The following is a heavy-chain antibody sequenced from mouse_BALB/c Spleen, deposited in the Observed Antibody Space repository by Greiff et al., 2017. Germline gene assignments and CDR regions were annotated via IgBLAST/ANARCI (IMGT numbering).Heavy chain of an antibody. V-gene: IGHV5-17*02. CDR2: ISSGSSTI. D-gene: IGHD2-3*01. J-gene: IGHJ4*01. Sequence: EVQGVESGGGLVQPGGSRKLSCAASGFTFSSFGMHWVRQAPEKGLEWVAYISSGSSTIYYADTVKGRFTISRDNPKNTLFLQMTSLRSEDTAMYYCARGLNGYSYYYAMDYWGQGTSVTVSS. CDR1: GFTFSSFG. CDR3: ARGLNGYSYYYAMDY.